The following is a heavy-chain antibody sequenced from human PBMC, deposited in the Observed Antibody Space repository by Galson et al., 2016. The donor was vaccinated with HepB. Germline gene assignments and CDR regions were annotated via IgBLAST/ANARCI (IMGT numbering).Heavy chain of an antibody. V-gene: IGHV3-33*08. J-gene: IGHJ4*02. CDR1: GFTFSYYY. Sequence: SLRLSCAASGFTFSYYYMSWIRQAPGKGLEWLAGIWNDGSNKYYVDSVKGRFTISRDNSKNTLYLQMNSLRAEDTAVYYCAREPVRLDDLLTGPPKNPDYWGQGTLVTVSS. CDR3: AREPVRLDDLLTGPPKNPDY. CDR2: IWNDGSNK. D-gene: IGHD3-9*01.